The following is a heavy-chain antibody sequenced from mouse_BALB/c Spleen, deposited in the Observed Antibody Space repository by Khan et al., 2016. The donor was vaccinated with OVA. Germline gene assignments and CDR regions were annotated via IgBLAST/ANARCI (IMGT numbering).Heavy chain of an antibody. J-gene: IGHJ2*01. V-gene: IGHV3-2*02. CDR1: VHSITPDYA. CDR2: ISYSGNT. D-gene: IGHD1-1*01. Sequence: VQLKQSGPGLVKPSQSLSLTCTVTVHSITPDYAWNWLRQFPGNKLEWMGFISYSGNTKYNPSLKSRISITRDTSKNQFFLQLKSVTTEDTARYYCARVYGGDFDYWGQGTTLTGSS. CDR3: ARVYGGDFDY.